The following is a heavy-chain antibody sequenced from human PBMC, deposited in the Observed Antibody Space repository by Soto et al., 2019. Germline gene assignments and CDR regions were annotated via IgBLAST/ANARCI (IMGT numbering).Heavy chain of an antibody. Sequence: QVQMQESGPGLVKPSGTLSLTCAVSGDSISSSVWWTWVRQPPGKGLEWIGEVFHTGNTNYNPSLKSRVTMSVDKSTNEFSLMVTSVTAADTAIYYCARKAWVRFDYWGQGALVTVSS. V-gene: IGHV4-4*02. J-gene: IGHJ4*02. CDR3: ARKAWVRFDY. D-gene: IGHD7-27*01. CDR2: VFHTGNT. CDR1: GDSISSSVW.